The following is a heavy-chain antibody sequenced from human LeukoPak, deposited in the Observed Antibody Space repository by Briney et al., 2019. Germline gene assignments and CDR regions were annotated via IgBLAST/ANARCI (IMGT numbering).Heavy chain of an antibody. CDR3: AREGVRGTLGLDV. Sequence: PSETLSLTCTVSGGSISSYYWSWIRQPPGKGLEWIGYIHYSGVTNYSPSLKSRVTISVDTSKNQFSLKLTSVTAADTAVYYCAREGVRGTLGLDVWGQGTTVTVSS. CDR2: IHYSGVT. V-gene: IGHV4-59*01. CDR1: GGSISSYY. D-gene: IGHD2-15*01. J-gene: IGHJ6*02.